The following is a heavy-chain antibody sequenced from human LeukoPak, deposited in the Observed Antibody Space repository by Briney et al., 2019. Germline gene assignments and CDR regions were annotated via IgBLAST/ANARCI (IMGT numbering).Heavy chain of an antibody. CDR2: ISSSNSYI. CDR1: GFTLSSYN. D-gene: IGHD3-16*01. CDR3: ARMGDFDY. V-gene: IGHV3-21*01. Sequence: GGSLRLSCAASGFTLSSYNMNWVRQAPGKGLEWVSSISSSNSYIYYADSVKGRFTISRDNAKNSLYLQMNSLRAEDTAVYYCARMGDFDYWGQGTLVTVSS. J-gene: IGHJ4*02.